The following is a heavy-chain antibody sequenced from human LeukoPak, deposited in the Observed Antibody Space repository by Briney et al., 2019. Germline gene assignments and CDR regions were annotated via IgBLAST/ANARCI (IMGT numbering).Heavy chain of an antibody. CDR3: ARERTEDYFDY. J-gene: IGHJ4*02. CDR2: IFYIGST. CDR1: GGSISSYY. V-gene: IGHV4-59*12. Sequence: SETLSLTCTVSGGSISSYYWSWIRQTPGKGLEWIGYIFYIGSTNYNPSLKSRVTMSVDTSKNQFSLKLSSVTAADTAVYYCARERTEDYFDYWGQGSLVTVSA.